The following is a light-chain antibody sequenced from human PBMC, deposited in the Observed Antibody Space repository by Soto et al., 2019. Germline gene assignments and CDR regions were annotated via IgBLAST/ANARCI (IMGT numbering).Light chain of an antibody. CDR1: SSDIGEYNY. J-gene: IGLJ3*02. Sequence: SALTQPASVSGSPGQSITISCTGTSSDIGEYNYVSWYQQYPGKVPKLVIYDVSHRPSGVSNRFSGSKSGNTASLTISGLQAEDEADYYCSSSTTTTSLVVFGGGTKLTVL. CDR2: DVS. CDR3: SSSTTTTSLVV. V-gene: IGLV2-14*01.